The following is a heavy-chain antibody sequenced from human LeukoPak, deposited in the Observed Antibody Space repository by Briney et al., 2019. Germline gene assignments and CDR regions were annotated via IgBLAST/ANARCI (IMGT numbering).Heavy chain of an antibody. V-gene: IGHV3-23*01. CDR2: IIGSGGST. Sequence: PGGSLRLSCAPSGFTFSSYGMSWVRQAPGEGLEGVSAIIGSGGSTYHADPVEGRFTISRDHSENTLYLQMNSLRAEDTAVYYCAKGARRDYVYCSGGSCSSALAFDIWGQGTMVTVSS. J-gene: IGHJ3*02. CDR1: GFTFSSYG. D-gene: IGHD2-15*01. CDR3: AKGARRDYVYCSGGSCSSALAFDI.